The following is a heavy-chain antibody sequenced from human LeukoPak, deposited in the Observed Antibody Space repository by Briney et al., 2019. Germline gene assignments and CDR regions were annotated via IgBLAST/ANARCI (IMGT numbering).Heavy chain of an antibody. CDR2: INPNIGAT. D-gene: IGHD2-2*01. V-gene: IGHV1-2*02. CDR1: GYTFTGYY. J-gene: IGHJ6*02. CDR3: ARGLGYCSSNSCSPGAYYYYYGMDV. Sequence: GASVKVSCKASGYTFTGYYMHWVRQAPGQGLEWMGWINPNIGATNYAQKFQGRVTMTRDTSISTAYMELSRLRSDDTAVYYCARGLGYCSSNSCSPGAYYYYYGMDVWGQGTTVTVSS.